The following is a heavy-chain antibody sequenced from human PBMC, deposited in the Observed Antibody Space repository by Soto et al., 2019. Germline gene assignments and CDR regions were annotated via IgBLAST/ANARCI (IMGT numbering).Heavy chain of an antibody. V-gene: IGHV3-21*01. CDR3: VRCGTAPMLRRDWFDP. Sequence: EVQLVESGGGLVKPGGSLRLSCAASGFTFSSYDMHWVRQAPGKGLEYVSSITTSGSYIYYGDSVRGRFTISRYNAKNSLCLQMDSLRAEDTAVYYCVRCGTAPMLRRDWFDPWAQGTLVTVSS. CDR2: ITTSGSYI. J-gene: IGHJ5*02. D-gene: IGHD2-8*01. CDR1: GFTFSSYD.